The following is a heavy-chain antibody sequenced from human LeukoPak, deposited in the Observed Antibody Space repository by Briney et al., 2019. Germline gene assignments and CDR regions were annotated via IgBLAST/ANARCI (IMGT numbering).Heavy chain of an antibody. CDR1: GFRLSDYW. CDR2: INHDGSEK. Sequence: GSLRLSCAASGFRLSDYWMSWVSQAPGKGLEWVPNINHDGSEKYYVDSARGRFTISRDNAKHSLYLEMNSLRAEDTAVYYCARCSNAVCTLGMDVWGQGTTVTVSS. V-gene: IGHV3-7*03. CDR3: ARCSNAVCTLGMDV. J-gene: IGHJ6*02. D-gene: IGHD2-8*01.